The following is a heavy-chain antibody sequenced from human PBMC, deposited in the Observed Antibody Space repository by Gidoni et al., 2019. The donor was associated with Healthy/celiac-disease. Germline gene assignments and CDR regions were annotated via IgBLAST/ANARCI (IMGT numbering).Heavy chain of an antibody. D-gene: IGHD2-21*02. J-gene: IGHJ1*01. CDR2: IYYSGST. CDR3: ARDCGGDCYGSFQH. CDR1: GGSLSSYY. V-gene: IGHV4-59*01. Sequence: QVQLQESGPGLVKPSETLSLTCTVSGGSLSSYYWSWIRQPPGKGLEWIGYIYYSGSTNYNPSLKSRVTISVDTSKNQFSLKLSSVTAADTAVYYCARDCGGDCYGSFQHWGQGTLVTVSS.